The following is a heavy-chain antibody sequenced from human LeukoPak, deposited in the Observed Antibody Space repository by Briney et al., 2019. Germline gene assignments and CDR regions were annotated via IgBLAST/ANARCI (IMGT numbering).Heavy chain of an antibody. Sequence: GGSLRLSCAASGFTFDDYGMSWVRQAPGKGQEWVSGINWNGGSTGYADSVKGRFTISRDNAKNSLYLQMNSLRAEDTALYYCARDIDVYDFWSGYYRYYYYMDVWGKGTTVTISS. D-gene: IGHD3-3*01. J-gene: IGHJ6*03. V-gene: IGHV3-20*04. CDR2: INWNGGST. CDR1: GFTFDDYG. CDR3: ARDIDVYDFWSGYYRYYYYMDV.